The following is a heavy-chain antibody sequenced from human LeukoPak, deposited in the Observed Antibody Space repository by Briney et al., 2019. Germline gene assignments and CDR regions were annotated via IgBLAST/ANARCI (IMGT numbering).Heavy chain of an antibody. CDR3: ARDGRWLQPHDAFDI. V-gene: IGHV1-69*13. CDR2: IIPIFGTA. J-gene: IGHJ3*02. D-gene: IGHD5-24*01. CDR1: GGTFSSYA. Sequence: SVKVSCKASGGTFSSYAISWVRQAPGQGLEWMGGIIPIFGTANYAQKFQGRVTITADESTSTAYMELSSLRSEDTAVYYCARDGRWLQPHDAFDIWGQGTMVTVSS.